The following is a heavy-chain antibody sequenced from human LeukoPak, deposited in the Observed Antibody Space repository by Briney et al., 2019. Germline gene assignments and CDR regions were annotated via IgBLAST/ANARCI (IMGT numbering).Heavy chain of an antibody. CDR1: GFTFSNYA. Sequence: PGGSLRLSCAASGFTFSNYAMSWVRQAPGKGLEWVSAISGSDGSTNYADSVKGRFTISRDSSKNTLYLQMNSLRAEDTAVYYCARNYYDRSGYSDTFDYWGQGTLVTVSS. D-gene: IGHD3-22*01. J-gene: IGHJ4*02. CDR2: ISGSDGST. V-gene: IGHV3-23*01. CDR3: ARNYYDRSGYSDTFDY.